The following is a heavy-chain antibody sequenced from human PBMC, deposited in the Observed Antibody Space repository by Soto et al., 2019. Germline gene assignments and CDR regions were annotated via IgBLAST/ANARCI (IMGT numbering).Heavy chain of an antibody. V-gene: IGHV3-15*07. J-gene: IGHJ6*02. D-gene: IGHD3-22*01. CDR2: IKSKTDGGTT. CDR1: GFTFSNAW. Sequence: EVQLVESGGGLVKPGGSLRLSCAASGFTFSNAWMNWVRQAPGKGLEWVGRIKSKTDGGTTDYAAPVKGRFTISRDESKNTLYLQMNSLKTEDTAVYYCATHGWLSYYYYYYGMDVWGQGTTVTVSS. CDR3: ATHGWLSYYYYYYGMDV.